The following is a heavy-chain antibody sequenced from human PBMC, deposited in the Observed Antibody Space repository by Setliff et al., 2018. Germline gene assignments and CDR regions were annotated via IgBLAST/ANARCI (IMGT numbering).Heavy chain of an antibody. CDR2: IYTSGST. CDR1: GGSISSYY. V-gene: IGHV4-4*07. CDR3: ARSFSRREKFLLDY. J-gene: IGHJ4*02. Sequence: SETLSLTCTVSGGSISSYYWSWIRQPAGKGLEWIGRIYTSGSTYYSPSLKSRLTISVDTSKNQFSLKVSSVTAADTAVYYCARSFSRREKFLLDYWGQGALVTVSS.